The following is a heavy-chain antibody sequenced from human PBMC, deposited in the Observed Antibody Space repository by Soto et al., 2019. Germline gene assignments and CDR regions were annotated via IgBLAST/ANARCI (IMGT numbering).Heavy chain of an antibody. V-gene: IGHV3-72*01. CDR3: AREIQRDYYYYYPLDV. CDR2: TKNKPNNYNT. Sequence: GGSLRLSCLASGFTFTDHYMDWVRQAPGTGLGWIARTKNKPNNYNTTYAASVKGRFTISRDDSESSLYLQMNNLKTEDTAVYYCAREIQRDYYYYYPLDVWGQGTTVTVSS. J-gene: IGHJ6*02. CDR1: GFTFTDHY. D-gene: IGHD1-1*01.